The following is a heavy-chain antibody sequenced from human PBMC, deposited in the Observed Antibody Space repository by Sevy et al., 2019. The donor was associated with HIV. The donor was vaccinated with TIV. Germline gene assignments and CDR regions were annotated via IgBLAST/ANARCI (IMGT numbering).Heavy chain of an antibody. CDR3: TRAEYYDFWSGYHVMDYYYGMDV. D-gene: IGHD3-3*01. Sequence: GGSLRLSCTASGFTFGDYAMSWVRQAPGKGLEWVGFIRSKAYGGTTEYAASVKGRFTISRDDSKSIAYLQMNSLKTEDTAVYYCTRAEYYDFWSGYHVMDYYYGMDVWGQGTTVTVSS. CDR2: IRSKAYGGTT. V-gene: IGHV3-49*04. J-gene: IGHJ6*02. CDR1: GFTFGDYA.